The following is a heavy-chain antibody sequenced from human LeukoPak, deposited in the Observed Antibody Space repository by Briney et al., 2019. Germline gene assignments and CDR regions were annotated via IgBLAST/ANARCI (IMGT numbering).Heavy chain of an antibody. J-gene: IGHJ4*02. CDR3: ARGYRSGYYPG. CDR2: IYYSGST. D-gene: IGHD3-22*01. V-gene: IGHV4-59*01. CDR1: GGSISSYY. Sequence: SETLSLTCTVSGGSISSYYWSWIRQPPGKGLEWIGYIYYSGSTNYNPPLKSRVTISVDTSKNQFSLKLSSVTAADTAVYYCARGYRSGYYPGWGQGTLVTVSS.